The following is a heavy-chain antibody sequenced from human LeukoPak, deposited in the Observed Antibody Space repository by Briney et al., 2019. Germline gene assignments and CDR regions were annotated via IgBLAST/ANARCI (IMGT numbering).Heavy chain of an antibody. CDR3: ARHNKPAEYDFWSAIEDWFDP. J-gene: IGHJ5*02. CDR2: INHSGST. V-gene: IGHV4-34*01. D-gene: IGHD3-3*01. CDR1: GGSFSGYY. Sequence: PSETLSLTCAVYGGSFSGYYWSWIRQPPGKGLEWIGEINHSGSTNYNPSLKSRVAISVDTSKNQFSLKLSSVTAADTAVYYCARHNKPAEYDFWSAIEDWFDPWGQGTLVTVSS.